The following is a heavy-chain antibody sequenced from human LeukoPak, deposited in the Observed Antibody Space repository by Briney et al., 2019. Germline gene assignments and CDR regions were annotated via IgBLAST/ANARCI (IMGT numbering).Heavy chain of an antibody. CDR1: GYTFTSYA. CDR3: ARDLAVVTPDAFDI. CDR2: IIPILGIA. J-gene: IGHJ3*02. V-gene: IGHV1-69*04. D-gene: IGHD3-22*01. Sequence: ASVKVSCKASGYTFTSYAISWVRQAPGQGLEWMGRIIPILGIANYAQKFQGRVTITADKSTSTAYMELSSLRSEDTAVYYCARDLAVVTPDAFDIWGQGTMVTVSS.